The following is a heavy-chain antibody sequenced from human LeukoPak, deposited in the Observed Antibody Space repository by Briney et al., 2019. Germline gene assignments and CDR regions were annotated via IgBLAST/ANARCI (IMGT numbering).Heavy chain of an antibody. CDR2: IIPIFGTA. CDR3: AREHYYDSSGYYYKRYYYYGMDV. V-gene: IGHV1-69*13. Sequence: SVKVSCKASGYTFTSYAISWVRQAPGQGLEWMGGIIPIFGTANYAQKFQGRVTITADESTSTAYMELSSLRSEDTAVYYCAREHYYDSSGYYYKRYYYYGMDVWGQGTTVTVSS. J-gene: IGHJ6*02. CDR1: GYTFTSYA. D-gene: IGHD3-22*01.